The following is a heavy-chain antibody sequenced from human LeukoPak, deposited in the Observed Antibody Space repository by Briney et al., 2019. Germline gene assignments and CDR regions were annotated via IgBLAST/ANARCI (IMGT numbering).Heavy chain of an antibody. J-gene: IGHJ4*02. CDR1: GGTFSSYA. Sequence: SVKVSCKASGGTFSSYAISWVRQAPGQGLEWMGGIIPIFGTANYAQKFQGRVTITADKSTSTAYMELSSLRSEDTAVYYCARVEPANYCSGGSCHTTTDDYWGQGTLVTVSS. V-gene: IGHV1-69*06. CDR3: ARVEPANYCSGGSCHTTTDDY. CDR2: IIPIFGTA. D-gene: IGHD2-15*01.